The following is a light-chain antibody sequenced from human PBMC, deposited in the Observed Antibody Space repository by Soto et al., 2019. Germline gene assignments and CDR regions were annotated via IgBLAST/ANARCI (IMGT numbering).Light chain of an antibody. J-gene: IGLJ2*01. V-gene: IGLV2-8*01. Sequence: QSALTQPASVSGSPGQSITISCTGTSSDVGGYNYVSWYQQHPGKAPKLMIYEVYKRASGVPDRFSGFKSGNTASLLVSGLQAEDEADYYCTSYAGSNNVIFGGGTKLTVL. CDR2: EVY. CDR3: TSYAGSNNVI. CDR1: SSDVGGYNY.